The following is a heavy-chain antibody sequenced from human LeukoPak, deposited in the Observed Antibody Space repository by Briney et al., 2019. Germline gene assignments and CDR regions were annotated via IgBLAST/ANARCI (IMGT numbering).Heavy chain of an antibody. CDR1: GYSFANYW. CDR2: IYLGDFGI. V-gene: IGHV5-51*01. D-gene: IGHD1-26*01. Sequence: GESLKISCKGSGYSFANYWIGWVRQMPGKGLEWMGIIYLGDFGIRYSPSFQGQVTISADKSISTVYLQWSGLKASDTAMYYCARNSGTEDNFDYWGQGTLVTVSS. CDR3: ARNSGTEDNFDY. J-gene: IGHJ4*02.